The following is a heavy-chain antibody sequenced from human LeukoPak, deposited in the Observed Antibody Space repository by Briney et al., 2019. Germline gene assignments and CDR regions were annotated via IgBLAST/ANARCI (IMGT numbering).Heavy chain of an antibody. CDR2: IKSDGSSA. V-gene: IGHV3-74*01. Sequence: GGSLRLSCAVAGFTFSSHKFHWGRQAPGKGLVWVSRIKSDGSSADYADSVKGRFTISRDNAKNTLYLQMNSLRAEDTAVYYCTRSRLTISPFDYWGQGTLVTVSS. D-gene: IGHD3-10*01. J-gene: IGHJ4*02. CDR1: GFTFSSHK. CDR3: TRSRLTISPFDY.